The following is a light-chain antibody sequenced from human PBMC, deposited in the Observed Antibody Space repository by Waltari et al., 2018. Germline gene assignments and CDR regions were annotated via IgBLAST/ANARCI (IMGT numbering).Light chain of an antibody. CDR2: EVS. J-gene: IGLJ2*01. CDR1: SSDVGAYNY. CDR3: SSYTTSSTVV. Sequence: QSALTQPASVSGSPGQSITISCTGTSSDVGAYNYVSWYQQHPGKAPKLMISEVSNRPSGLSNRCSGSKSGNTASLTISGLQAEDEADYYCSSYTTSSTVVFGGGTKLTVL. V-gene: IGLV2-14*01.